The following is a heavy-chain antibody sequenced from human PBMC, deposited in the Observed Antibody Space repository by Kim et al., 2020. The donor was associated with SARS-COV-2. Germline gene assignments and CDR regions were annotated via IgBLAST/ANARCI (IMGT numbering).Heavy chain of an antibody. CDR2: ISPYNGNT. D-gene: IGHD1-1*01. J-gene: IGHJ3*02. Sequence: ASVKVSCKASGYTFTSYGISWVRQAPGQGLEWMGWISPYNGNTNYPQKLQGRVTMTTDTSTSTAYMELRSLRSDDTAVYYCARSYNWNDEGSFDIWGQGTMVTVSS. CDR1: GYTFTSYG. CDR3: ARSYNWNDEGSFDI. V-gene: IGHV1-18*01.